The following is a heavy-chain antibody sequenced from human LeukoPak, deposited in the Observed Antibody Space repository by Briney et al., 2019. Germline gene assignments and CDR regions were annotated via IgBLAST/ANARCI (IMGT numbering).Heavy chain of an antibody. CDR2: IYYSGST. CDR1: GGYISSYS. D-gene: IGHD3-10*01. J-gene: IGHJ4*02. Sequence: PSETLSLTCTVSGGYISSYSWSWIRQPPGKGLEWIGYIYYSGSTYYNPSLKSRVTISVDTSKNQFSLKLSSVTAADTAVYYCARGRGDYWGQGTLVTVSS. V-gene: IGHV4-59*12. CDR3: ARGRGDY.